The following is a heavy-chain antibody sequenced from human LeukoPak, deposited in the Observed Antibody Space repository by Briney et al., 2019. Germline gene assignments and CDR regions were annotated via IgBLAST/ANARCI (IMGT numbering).Heavy chain of an antibody. CDR3: ANRGSSWYYFDN. CDR2: ISYDGSNK. D-gene: IGHD6-13*01. CDR1: GFTFSSFA. V-gene: IGHV3-30*18. J-gene: IGHJ4*02. Sequence: PGGSLRLPCAASGFTFSSFAMHWVRQAPGKGLEWVAVISYDGSNKYYADSVKGRFTISRDNSKNTLYLQMNSLRAEDTAVYYCANRGSSWYYFDNWGQGTLVTVSS.